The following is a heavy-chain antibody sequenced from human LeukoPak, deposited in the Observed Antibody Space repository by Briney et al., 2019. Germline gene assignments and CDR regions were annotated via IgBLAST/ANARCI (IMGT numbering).Heavy chain of an antibody. V-gene: IGHV3-74*01. CDR1: GFTFSGYW. Sequence: GGSLRLSCAASGFTFSGYWMHWVRQAPGKGLVWVSRINSDGSSTSYADSVKGRFTISRDNAKNTLYLQMNSLRAEDTAVYYCARGAKWAYYFDYWGQGTLVTVSS. D-gene: IGHD1-26*01. J-gene: IGHJ4*02. CDR3: ARGAKWAYYFDY. CDR2: INSDGSST.